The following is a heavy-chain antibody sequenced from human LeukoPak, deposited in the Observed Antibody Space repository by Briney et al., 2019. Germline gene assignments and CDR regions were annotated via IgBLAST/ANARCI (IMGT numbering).Heavy chain of an antibody. Sequence: SETLSLTCAVYGGSFSGYYWSWIRQPPGKGLEWIGEINHSGSTNYNPSLKSRVTISVDTPKNQFSLKLSSVTAADTAVYYCARSGVLGARLDYWGQGTLVTVSS. D-gene: IGHD1-26*01. J-gene: IGHJ4*02. CDR3: ARSGVLGARLDY. V-gene: IGHV4-34*01. CDR2: INHSGST. CDR1: GGSFSGYY.